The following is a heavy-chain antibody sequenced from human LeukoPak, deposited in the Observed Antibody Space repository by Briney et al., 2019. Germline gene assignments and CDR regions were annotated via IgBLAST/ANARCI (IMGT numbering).Heavy chain of an antibody. J-gene: IGHJ6*02. Sequence: ASVKVSCKASGYTXTGYYMHWVRQAPGQGLEWMGWINPNSGGTNYAQKFQGRVTMTRDTSISTAYMELSRLRSDDTAVYYCARGVVVVVAATQGAKYYYYGMDVWGQGTTVTVSS. CDR2: INPNSGGT. D-gene: IGHD2-15*01. V-gene: IGHV1-2*02. CDR3: ARGVVVVVAATQGAKYYYYGMDV. CDR1: GYTXTGYY.